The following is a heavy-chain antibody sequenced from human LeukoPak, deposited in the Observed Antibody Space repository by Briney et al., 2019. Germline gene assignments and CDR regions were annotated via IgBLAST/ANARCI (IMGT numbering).Heavy chain of an antibody. V-gene: IGHV1-46*01. D-gene: IGHD2-2*01. Sequence: ASVKVSCKASGYSFTSNYIHWVRQAPGQGLEWMGIINPSGGSTSYAQKFQGRVTMTRDTSTSTVYMELSSLRSEDTAVYYCARGIPLQKDIVVVPAAIKFDPWGQGTLVTVSS. CDR3: ARGIPLQKDIVVVPAAIKFDP. CDR2: INPSGGST. J-gene: IGHJ5*02. CDR1: GYSFTSNY.